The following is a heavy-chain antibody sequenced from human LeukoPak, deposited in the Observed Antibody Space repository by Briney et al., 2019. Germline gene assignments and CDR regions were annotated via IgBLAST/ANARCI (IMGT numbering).Heavy chain of an antibody. CDR3: AKDFLWRGSHYFDY. D-gene: IGHD3-16*01. CDR1: GFTFSSYA. Sequence: TGGSLRLSCAASGFTFSSYAMSWVRQAPGKGLEWVSAISGSGGSTYYADSVKGRFTISRDNSKNTLYLQMNSLRAEDTAVYYCAKDFLWRGSHYFDYWGQGTLVTVSS. J-gene: IGHJ4*02. CDR2: ISGSGGST. V-gene: IGHV3-23*01.